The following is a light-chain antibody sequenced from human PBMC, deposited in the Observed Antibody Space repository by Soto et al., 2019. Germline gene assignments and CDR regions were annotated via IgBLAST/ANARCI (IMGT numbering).Light chain of an antibody. CDR2: AAS. CDR1: QSISSY. J-gene: IGKJ4*01. CDR3: QQTYSTLRVT. Sequence: DIQMTQSPSSLSASVGDRVTITCRASQSISSYLNWYQQKPGKAPKLLIYAASSLQSGVPSRFSGSASGTDFTLTISSLQPEDSATYYCQQTYSTLRVTFGGGTKVEIK. V-gene: IGKV1-39*01.